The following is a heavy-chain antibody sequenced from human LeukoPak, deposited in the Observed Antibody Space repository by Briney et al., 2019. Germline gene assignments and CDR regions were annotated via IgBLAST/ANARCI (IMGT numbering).Heavy chain of an antibody. CDR2: ISSSSSYT. Sequence: GGSLRLSCAASGFTFSDYYMSWIRQAPGKGLEWVSYISSSSSYTNYADSVKGRFTISRDNSKNTLYLQMNSLRAEDMAVYYCARIEWERLGRAFDIWGQGTMVTVSS. V-gene: IGHV3-11*03. CDR1: GFTFSDYY. D-gene: IGHD1-26*01. CDR3: ARIEWERLGRAFDI. J-gene: IGHJ3*02.